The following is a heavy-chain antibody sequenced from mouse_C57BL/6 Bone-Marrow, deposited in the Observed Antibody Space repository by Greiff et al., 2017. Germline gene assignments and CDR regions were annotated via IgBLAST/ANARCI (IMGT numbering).Heavy chain of an antibody. D-gene: IGHD1-1*01. J-gene: IGHJ4*01. CDR1: GYTFTSYG. V-gene: IGHV1-81*01. Sequence: QVQLQQSGAELARPGASVKLSCKASGYTFTSYGISWVKQRTGQGLEWIGEIYPRSGNTYYNEKFKGNATLTADKSSSTAYMELRSLTSEDSAVYFCARGILRSYYYAMDYWGQGTSVTVSS. CDR3: ARGILRSYYYAMDY. CDR2: IYPRSGNT.